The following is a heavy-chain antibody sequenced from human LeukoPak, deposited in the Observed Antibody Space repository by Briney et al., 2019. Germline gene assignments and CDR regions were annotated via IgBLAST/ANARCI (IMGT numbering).Heavy chain of an antibody. Sequence: SETLSLTFAVYGGSFRGYYWSWIRQPPGKGLEWIGEINHSGSTNYNPSLKSRVTISVDTSKNQFSLKLSSVTAADTAVYYCARLRGATVAHNWFDPWGQGTLVTVSS. D-gene: IGHD6-19*01. CDR2: INHSGST. J-gene: IGHJ5*02. CDR3: ARLRGATVAHNWFDP. V-gene: IGHV4-34*01. CDR1: GGSFRGYY.